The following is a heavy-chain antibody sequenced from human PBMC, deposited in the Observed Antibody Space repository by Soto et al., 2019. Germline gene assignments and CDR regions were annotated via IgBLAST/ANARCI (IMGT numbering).Heavy chain of an antibody. CDR1: GYIFTNYY. J-gene: IGHJ4*02. CDR3: ARDLTAAAY. D-gene: IGHD6-13*01. Sequence: QVQLVQSGAEVKKPGASVKVSCKASGYIFTNYYIHWVLQAPGQGLEWMAIINPLPTSGSTNYAQKFQGRVTVTRDTSTSTVYMELSSLTSEDTAIYYCARDLTAAAYWGQGTLVTVSS. CDR2: INPLPTSGST. V-gene: IGHV1-46*01.